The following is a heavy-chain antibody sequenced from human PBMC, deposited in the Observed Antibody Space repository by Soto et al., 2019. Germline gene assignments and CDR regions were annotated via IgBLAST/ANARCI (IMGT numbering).Heavy chain of an antibody. CDR2: LYSGGSA. J-gene: IGHJ4*02. D-gene: IGHD2-21*02. CDR1: GFTVSTNY. CDR3: ARDPVGCGGDCYTDH. V-gene: IGHV3-66*01. Sequence: EVQLVESGGGLVQPGGSLRLSCAASGFTVSTNYMTWVRQAPGKGLEWVSSLYSGGSAYYADSVTGRFTISRDNSKNPLFLQMNSLRAEDTAVYYCARDPVGCGGDCYTDHWGLGTLVTVSS.